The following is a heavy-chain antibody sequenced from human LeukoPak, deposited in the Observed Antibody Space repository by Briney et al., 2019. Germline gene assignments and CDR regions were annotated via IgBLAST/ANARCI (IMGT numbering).Heavy chain of an antibody. CDR3: ARVNGNDLTIFGVVITGGSYDY. V-gene: IGHV3-74*01. D-gene: IGHD3-3*01. CDR1: GFTFSSYW. CDR2: INTDGSST. J-gene: IGHJ4*02. Sequence: GGSLRLSCAASGFTFSSYWMHWVRQSPGKGLVWVSRINTDGSSTSYADSVKGRFTISRDNAKNTLYLQMNSLRAEDTAVYYCARVNGNDLTIFGVVITGGSYDYWGQGTLVTVSS.